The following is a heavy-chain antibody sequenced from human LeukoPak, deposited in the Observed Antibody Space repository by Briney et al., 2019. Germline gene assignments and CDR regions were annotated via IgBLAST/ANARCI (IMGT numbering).Heavy chain of an antibody. D-gene: IGHD2-15*01. Sequence: PGGSLRLSCAASGFTFSSIAMTWVRQAPGKGLEWVSTIRSNGDTAYNADSVKGRFTISRDNSKNTLYLQMNSLRAEDTAVYYCARYCGGNSCYSGFDYWGQGTLVTVSS. CDR1: GFTFSSIA. V-gene: IGHV3-23*01. CDR2: IRSNGDTA. J-gene: IGHJ4*02. CDR3: ARYCGGNSCYSGFDY.